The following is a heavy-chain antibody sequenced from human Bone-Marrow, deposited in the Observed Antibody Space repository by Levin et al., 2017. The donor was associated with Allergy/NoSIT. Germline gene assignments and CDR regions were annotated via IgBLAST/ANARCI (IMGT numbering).Heavy chain of an antibody. CDR3: AREYFIGTTIVGMDV. CDR1: ADTFTGYY. D-gene: IGHD3-9*01. J-gene: IGHJ6*02. Sequence: ASVKVSCKAPADTFTGYYMNWVRQAPGQGLEWMGWINPNTGGTKYAQKFQGWVTMTRDTSITTVYMELSRLRPDDTAVYYCAREYFIGTTIVGMDVWGQGTTVIVSS. V-gene: IGHV1-2*04. CDR2: INPNTGGT.